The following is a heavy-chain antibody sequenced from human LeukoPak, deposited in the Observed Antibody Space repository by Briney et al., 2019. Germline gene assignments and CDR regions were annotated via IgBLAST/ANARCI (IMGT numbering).Heavy chain of an antibody. CDR3: ARGVGRRSYQLLFRHYYYGMDV. CDR2: MNPNSGNT. V-gene: IGHV1-8*01. D-gene: IGHD2-2*01. Sequence: ASVKVSSKASGYTFTSYDINWVRQATGQGLEWMGWMNPNSGNTGYAQKFQGRVTITRNTSISTAYMELSSLRSEDTAVYYCARGVGRRSYQLLFRHYYYGMDVWGQGTTVTVSS. J-gene: IGHJ6*02. CDR1: GYTFTSYD.